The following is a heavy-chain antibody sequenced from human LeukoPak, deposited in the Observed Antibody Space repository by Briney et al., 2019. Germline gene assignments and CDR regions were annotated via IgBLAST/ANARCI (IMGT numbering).Heavy chain of an antibody. CDR2: ISPNGVIT. CDR3: AKDDAWLQYGN. V-gene: IGHV3-23*01. CDR1: GFTFSSYE. J-gene: IGHJ4*02. Sequence: GGSLRHACAASGFTFSSYEMNWVRQAPWKGLEWVSGISPNGVITYYADSVKGRFTISRDNSKGTVYLQMNSLRLEDTAVYYCAKDDAWLQYGNWGRGTLVTVSS. D-gene: IGHD5-24*01.